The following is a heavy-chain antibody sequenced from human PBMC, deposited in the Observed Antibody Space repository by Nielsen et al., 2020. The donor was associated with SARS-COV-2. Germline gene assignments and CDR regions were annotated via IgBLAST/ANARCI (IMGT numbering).Heavy chain of an antibody. D-gene: IGHD6-19*01. J-gene: IGHJ4*02. V-gene: IGHV3-7*05. CDR1: GFTFSSTW. CDR3: AAYSSGWSLGGGD. CDR2: IKTDGSEK. Sequence: GESLKISCAASGFTFSSTWMTWVRQAPGKGLEWVASIKTDGSEKTYADSVKGRFIISRDNTKNSLNLQMNSLRAEDTALYYCAAYSSGWSLGGGDWGQGTLVTVSS.